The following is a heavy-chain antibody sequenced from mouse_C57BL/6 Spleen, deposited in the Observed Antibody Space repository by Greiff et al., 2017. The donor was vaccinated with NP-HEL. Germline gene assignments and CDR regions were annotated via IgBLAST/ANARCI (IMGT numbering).Heavy chain of an antibody. J-gene: IGHJ2*01. CDR3: AGRDRDGFDY. CDR2: ISSGGSYT. V-gene: IGHV5-6*02. D-gene: IGHD2-3*01. Sequence: EVNVVESGGDLVKPGGSLKLSCAASGFTFSSYGMSWVRQTPDKRLEWVATISSGGSYTYYPDSVKGRFTISRDNAKNTLYLQMSSLKSEDTAMYYCAGRDRDGFDYWGQGTTLTVSS. CDR1: GFTFSSYG.